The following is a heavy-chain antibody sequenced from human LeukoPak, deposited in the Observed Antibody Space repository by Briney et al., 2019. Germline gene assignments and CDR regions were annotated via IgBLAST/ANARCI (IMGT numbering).Heavy chain of an antibody. Sequence: PGGSLRLSCAASGFTFTNYAMHWVRQAPGQGLEYVSAISYNGGSTYYANSVKGRFTISRDNTKNTLYLQMGSLRAEDMAVYYCARRFAAQLAFVDVWGKGTTVTISS. J-gene: IGHJ6*04. CDR2: ISYNGGST. V-gene: IGHV3-64*01. CDR1: GFTFTNYA. D-gene: IGHD3-3*02. CDR3: ARRFAAQLAFVDV.